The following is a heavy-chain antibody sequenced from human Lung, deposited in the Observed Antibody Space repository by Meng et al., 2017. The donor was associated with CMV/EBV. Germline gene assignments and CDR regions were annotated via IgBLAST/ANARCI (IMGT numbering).Heavy chain of an antibody. CDR1: GYTFTSFG. Sequence: ASVXVSCKPSGYTFTSFGISWVRQAPGQGLEWVGWISTSNGDTNYAQKLQGRVTLTTDTSTSTAYMEMRNLGSDDTALYYCARVLPEAGTGDYWGQGTLVTVSS. CDR2: ISTSNGDT. D-gene: IGHD6-19*01. CDR3: ARVLPEAGTGDY. J-gene: IGHJ4*02. V-gene: IGHV1-18*01.